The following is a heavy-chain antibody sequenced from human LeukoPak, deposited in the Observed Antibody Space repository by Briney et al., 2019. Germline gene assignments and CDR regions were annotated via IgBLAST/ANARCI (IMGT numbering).Heavy chain of an antibody. CDR2: ISPSGGST. V-gene: IGHV1-46*01. Sequence: GASVKVSCKAFGYTFTSNYMHWVRQAPGQGPEWMGVISPSGGSTTYAQKFQGRVTLTRDMSTSTVYMELSSLRSEDTAVYYCARDQASHDFWSGYYGDWGQGTLVTVSS. CDR3: ARDQASHDFWSGYYGD. J-gene: IGHJ4*02. D-gene: IGHD3-3*01. CDR1: GYTFTSNY.